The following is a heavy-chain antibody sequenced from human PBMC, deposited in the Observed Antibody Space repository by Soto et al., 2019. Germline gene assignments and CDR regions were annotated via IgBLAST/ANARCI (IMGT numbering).Heavy chain of an antibody. D-gene: IGHD2-21*01. Sequence: ASVKVSCKASGYTFTGYYVHWVREAPGQGLEWMGWINPETGGTSYAQKFQGRVTLSRDTSINPAYLELSSLRFDDAAVYFCARERFQVISDGMDVWGQGTTVTVSS. CDR3: ARERFQVISDGMDV. J-gene: IGHJ6*02. V-gene: IGHV1-2*02. CDR1: GYTFTGYY. CDR2: INPETGGT.